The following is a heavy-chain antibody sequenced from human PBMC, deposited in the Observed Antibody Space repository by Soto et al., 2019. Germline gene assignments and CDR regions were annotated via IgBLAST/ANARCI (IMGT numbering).Heavy chain of an antibody. CDR1: GYSISSGYY. CDR3: ARARIAAAGNLYYFDY. V-gene: IGHV4-38-2*01. D-gene: IGHD6-13*01. Sequence: PSETLSLTCAVSGYSISSGYYWGWIRQPPGKGLEWIGSIYHSGSTYYNPSLKSRVTISVDTSKNQFSLKLSPVTAADTAVYYCARARIAAAGNLYYFDYWGQGTLVTVSS. CDR2: IYHSGST. J-gene: IGHJ4*02.